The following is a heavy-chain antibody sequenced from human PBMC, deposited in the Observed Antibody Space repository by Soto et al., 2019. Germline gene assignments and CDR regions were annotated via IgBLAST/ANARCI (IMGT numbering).Heavy chain of an antibody. J-gene: IGHJ4*02. CDR1: GGSISSGGYS. CDR2: IYHSGST. Sequence: QLQLQESGSGLVKPSQTLSLTCAVSGGSISSGGYSWSWIRQPPGKGLEWIGYIYHSGSTYYNPSLKSRVTISVDRSKNQFYLKVSSVTAAYTAVYYCAAGGGLPRYYWGQGTLVTVSS. D-gene: IGHD5-12*01. V-gene: IGHV4-30-2*01. CDR3: AAGGGLPRYY.